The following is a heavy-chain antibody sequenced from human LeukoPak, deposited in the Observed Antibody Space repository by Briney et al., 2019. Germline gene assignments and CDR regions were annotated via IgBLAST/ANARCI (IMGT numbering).Heavy chain of an antibody. CDR1: GASISGTAYY. CDR2: IYYSGST. V-gene: IGHV4-39*01. Sequence: PSETLSPTCTASGASISGTAYYWGWVRQPPRKGLEWIGNIYYSGSTYYNASLQSRVTISIDTSKNQFSLRLSSVTAADTAMYFCAKSGGYGLIDYWGQGTLVTVSS. CDR3: AKSGGYGLIDY. D-gene: IGHD1-26*01. J-gene: IGHJ4*02.